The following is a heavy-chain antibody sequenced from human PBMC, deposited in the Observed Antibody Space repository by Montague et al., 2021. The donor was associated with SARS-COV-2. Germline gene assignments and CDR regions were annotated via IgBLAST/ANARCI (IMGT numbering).Heavy chain of an antibody. V-gene: IGHV4-39*01. J-gene: IGHJ3*02. D-gene: IGHD3-3*01. CDR3: ARHGLAGITIFGVVTPRGGFDI. CDR2: IYYSGST. Sequence: SETLSLTCTVSCGSISSSSYYWGWIRQPPGKGLEWIGSIYYSGSTYYNPSLKSRVTISVDTSKNQFSLKLSSVTAADTAVYYCARHGLAGITIFGVVTPRGGFDIWGQGTMVTVSS. CDR1: CGSISSSSYY.